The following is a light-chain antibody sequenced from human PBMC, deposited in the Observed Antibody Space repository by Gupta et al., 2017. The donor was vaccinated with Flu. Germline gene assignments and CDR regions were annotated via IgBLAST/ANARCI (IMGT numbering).Light chain of an antibody. CDR2: EVS. J-gene: IGLJ2*01. CDR1: SSDVGSFNL. CDR3: CSYAGRSAFAV. V-gene: IGLV2-23*02. Sequence: QSALTQPASVSGSPGQSITTSCTGTSSDVGSFNLVSWYQQHPGKAPKLIIYEVSKWPSGVSNRFSGSKSGNTASLTISGLQAEDEADYYCCSYAGRSAFAVFGGGTKLTVL.